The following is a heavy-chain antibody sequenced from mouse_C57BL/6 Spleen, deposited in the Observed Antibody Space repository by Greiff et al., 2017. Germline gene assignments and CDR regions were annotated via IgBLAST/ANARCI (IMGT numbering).Heavy chain of an antibody. CDR1: GFTFSDYG. V-gene: IGHV5-15*01. D-gene: IGHD1-1*01. J-gene: IGHJ1*03. Sequence: EVKLMESGGGLVQPGGSLKLSCAASGFTFSDYGMAWVRQAPRKGPEWVAFISNLAYSIYYADTVTGRFTISRENAKNTLYLEMSSLRSEDTAMYYCARRRDYDWYFDVWGTGTTVTVSS. CDR2: ISNLAYSI. CDR3: ARRRDYDWYFDV.